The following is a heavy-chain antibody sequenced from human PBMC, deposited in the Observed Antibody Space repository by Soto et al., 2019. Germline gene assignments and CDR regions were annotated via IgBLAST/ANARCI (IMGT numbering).Heavy chain of an antibody. J-gene: IGHJ4*02. D-gene: IGHD5-18*01. Sequence: EVQLVESGGGLIQPGGSLRLSCAASGFSVSSNSMSWVRQAPGKGLEWVSVTYSGGNTYYADSVKGRFTISRDNSKNTLYLQMNSLRAEDTAVYYCARGNGYPTRFDYWGQGTLVTVSS. CDR2: TYSGGNT. CDR3: ARGNGYPTRFDY. V-gene: IGHV3-53*01. CDR1: GFSVSSNS.